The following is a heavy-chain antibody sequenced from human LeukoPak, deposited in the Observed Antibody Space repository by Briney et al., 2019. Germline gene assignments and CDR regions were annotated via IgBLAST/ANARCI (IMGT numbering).Heavy chain of an antibody. CDR3: ATSARSLYGSGRSNWFDH. J-gene: IGHJ5*02. Sequence: SETLSLTCAVSGGSISSYYWSWIRQPAGKGREGSGHMYTSGTTNYNPDLKGRGTISVGTSKKQCSLKLRSVATAGTAVDYCATSARSLYGSGRSNWFDHWGQGTLVTVSS. CDR1: GGSISSYY. V-gene: IGHV4-4*07. CDR2: MYTSGTT. D-gene: IGHD3-10*01.